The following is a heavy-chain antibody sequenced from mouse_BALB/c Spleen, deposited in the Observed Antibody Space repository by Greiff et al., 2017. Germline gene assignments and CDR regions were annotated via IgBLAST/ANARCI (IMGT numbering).Heavy chain of an antibody. CDR1: GFTFSSYG. J-gene: IGHJ4*01. Sequence: EVQLVESGGGLVQPGGSLKLSCAASGFTFSSYGMSWVRQTPDKRLELVATINSNGGSTYYPDSVKGRFTISRDKAKNTLYLQMSSLKSEDTAMYYCAREYGNYAMDYWGQGTSVTVSS. V-gene: IGHV5-6-3*01. D-gene: IGHD2-10*02. CDR2: INSNGGST. CDR3: AREYGNYAMDY.